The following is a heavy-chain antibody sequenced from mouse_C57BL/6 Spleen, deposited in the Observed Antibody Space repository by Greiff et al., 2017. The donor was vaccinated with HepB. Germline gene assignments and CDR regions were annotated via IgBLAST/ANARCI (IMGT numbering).Heavy chain of an antibody. Sequence: VQLQQSGAELVRPGASVKLSCTASGFNIKDDYMHWVKQRPEQGLEWIGWIDPENGDTEYASKFQGKATITADTSSNTAYLQLSSLTSEDTAVYYCTTSTSFRYFDVWGTGTTVTVSS. D-gene: IGHD5-1*01. CDR3: TTSTSFRYFDV. CDR1: GFNIKDDY. CDR2: IDPENGDT. J-gene: IGHJ1*03. V-gene: IGHV14-4*01.